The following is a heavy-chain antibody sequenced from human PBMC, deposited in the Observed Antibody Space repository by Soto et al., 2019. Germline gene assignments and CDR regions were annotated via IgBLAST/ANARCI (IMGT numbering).Heavy chain of an antibody. CDR2: INAGNGNT. Sequence: GASVQVSCKASGYTFTSYAMHWVRQAPGQRLEWMGWINAGNGNTKYSQKFQGRVTITRDTSASTAYMELSSLRSEDTAVYYCARGSSTSCFDYWGQGTLVTVSS. J-gene: IGHJ4*02. CDR1: GYTFTSYA. CDR3: ARGSSTSCFDY. D-gene: IGHD2-2*01. V-gene: IGHV1-3*01.